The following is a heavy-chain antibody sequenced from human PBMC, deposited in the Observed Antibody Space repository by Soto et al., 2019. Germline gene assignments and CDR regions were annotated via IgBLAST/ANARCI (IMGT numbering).Heavy chain of an antibody. CDR3: ARERGLGRGYYVFDY. Sequence: QVQLVESGGGVVQPGRSLRLSCAASGFTFSSYGMQWVRQAPGTGLARVAVIWYDGSNKYYADSVKGRFTISRDNSQNPRHLHMTRLRAGDTGVYCCARERGLGRGYYVFDYWGQGTLVTVAA. D-gene: IGHD6-25*01. V-gene: IGHV3-33*01. J-gene: IGHJ4*01. CDR1: GFTFSSYG. CDR2: IWYDGSNK.